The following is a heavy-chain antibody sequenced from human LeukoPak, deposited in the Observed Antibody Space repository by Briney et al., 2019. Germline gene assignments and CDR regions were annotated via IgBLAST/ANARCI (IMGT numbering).Heavy chain of an antibody. Sequence: GGSLRLSCAASGFTFSSYAMSWVRQAPGKGLEWVSAISGSGGSTYYADSVKGRFTISRDNSKNTLYLQMNSLRAEDTAVYYCARDAPVNIVVVPAANSWGQGTLVTVSS. J-gene: IGHJ4*02. CDR1: GFTFSSYA. D-gene: IGHD2-2*01. CDR2: ISGSGGST. CDR3: ARDAPVNIVVVPAANS. V-gene: IGHV3-23*01.